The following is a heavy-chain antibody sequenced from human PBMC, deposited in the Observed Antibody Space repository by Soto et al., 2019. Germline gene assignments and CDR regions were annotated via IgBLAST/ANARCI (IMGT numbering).Heavy chain of an antibody. D-gene: IGHD3-16*02. CDR2: INHSGST. CDR1: GGSFSGYY. CDR3: ARGPTLGTVWGSYRYSLLGYFDY. V-gene: IGHV4-34*01. Sequence: QVQLQQWGAGLLKPSETLSLTCAVYGGSFSGYYWSWIRQPPGKGLEWIGEINHSGSTNYNPSLKSRVTISVDTSKNQFSLKLSSVTAADTAVYYCARGPTLGTVWGSYRYSLLGYFDYWGQGTLVTVSS. J-gene: IGHJ4*02.